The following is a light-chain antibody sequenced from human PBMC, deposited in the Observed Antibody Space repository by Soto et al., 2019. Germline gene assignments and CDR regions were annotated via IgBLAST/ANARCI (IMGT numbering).Light chain of an antibody. CDR1: RSNVGRNA. CDR3: AAWDDTLNGPL. CDR2: ATN. J-gene: IGLJ2*01. Sequence: QSVLTQPPSASGTPGQTVTISCSGSRSNVGRNAVSWYQQVPGMAPKLLVFATNKRPSGVPDRCSGSASGASASLAISGLQYEDEADYYCAAWDDTLNGPLFGGGTKVTVL. V-gene: IGLV1-44*01.